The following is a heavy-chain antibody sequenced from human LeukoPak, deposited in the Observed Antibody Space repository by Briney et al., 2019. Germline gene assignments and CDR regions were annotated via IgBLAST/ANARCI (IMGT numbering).Heavy chain of an antibody. J-gene: IGHJ6*03. CDR2: ISSNGGST. Sequence: GGSLRLSCAASGFTFSSYAMHWVRQAPGKGLEYVSAISSNGGSTYYANSVKGRFTISRDNSKNTLYLQMGSLRAEDMAVYYCARSGRAAAGTDYYYYYYMDVWGKGTTVTVSS. D-gene: IGHD6-13*01. CDR3: ARSGRAAAGTDYYYYYYMDV. V-gene: IGHV3-64*01. CDR1: GFTFSSYA.